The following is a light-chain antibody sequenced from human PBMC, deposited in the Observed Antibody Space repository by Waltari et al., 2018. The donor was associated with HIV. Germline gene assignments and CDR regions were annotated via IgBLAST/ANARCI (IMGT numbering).Light chain of an antibody. J-gene: IGKJ4*01. Sequence: EVVLTQSPATVSVSPGERATLSCRASQRLSSNLAWFQQRPGQAPRLLIYGASTRASGISARFSGTGSGTEFTLTISSLQSEDFAVYYCQQYDYRPLTFGGGTKVEIK. CDR3: QQYDYRPLT. CDR1: QRLSSN. CDR2: GAS. V-gene: IGKV3-15*01.